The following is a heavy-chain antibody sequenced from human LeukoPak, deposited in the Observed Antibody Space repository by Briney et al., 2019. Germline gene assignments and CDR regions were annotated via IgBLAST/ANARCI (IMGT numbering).Heavy chain of an antibody. J-gene: IGHJ4*02. D-gene: IGHD2-21*02. V-gene: IGHV3-7*03. CDR3: ASGRVTAVY. CDR1: GFTFSSSL. CDR2: VNQDGGEK. Sequence: PGGSLRLSCAASGFTFSSSLMTWVRQAPGKGLEWVASVNQDGGEKNYVDSVKGRFTISRDNAKNSLYLQMNSLRTEDTAVYYCASGRVTAVYWGQGTLVTVS.